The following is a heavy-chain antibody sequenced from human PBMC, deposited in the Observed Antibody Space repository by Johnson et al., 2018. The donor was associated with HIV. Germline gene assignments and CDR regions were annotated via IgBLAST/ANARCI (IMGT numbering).Heavy chain of an antibody. D-gene: IGHD6-19*01. CDR1: GFTVSNNF. CDR3: ARAFRSGWYPHDAFDI. Sequence: VQLVESGGGLVQPGGSLRLSCAASGFTVSNNFMNWVRQAPGKGLEWVSLIYSGGNTYYADSVRGRFTISRDNFKNTLYLQMNSLRAEDTAVYYCARAFRSGWYPHDAFDIWGQGTMVTVSS. V-gene: IGHV3-66*01. J-gene: IGHJ3*02. CDR2: IYSGGNT.